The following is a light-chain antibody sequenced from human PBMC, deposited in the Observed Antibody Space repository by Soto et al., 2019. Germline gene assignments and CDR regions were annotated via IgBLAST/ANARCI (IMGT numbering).Light chain of an antibody. V-gene: IGKV3-11*01. J-gene: IGKJ4*01. CDR2: EAS. CDR1: QSVSSY. Sequence: EIVLTQSPATLSLSPGERATLSCRASQSVSSYLAWYQQKPGQAPRLLIYEASNSATGIPARFSGSGSGTDFTLTTSSLAPEDFAVYYRQQRTGWVTFGGGTKVEIK. CDR3: QQRTGWVT.